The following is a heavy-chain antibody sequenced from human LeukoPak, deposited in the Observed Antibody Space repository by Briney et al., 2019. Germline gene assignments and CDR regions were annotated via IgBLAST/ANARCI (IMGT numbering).Heavy chain of an antibody. Sequence: SETLSLTCAVSGYSISSGYYWGWIRQPPGKGLEWIATIYHSGSTYYNPSLKSRVTISVDTSKNQLSLKLSSVTAADTAVYFCSRFSGYCTNGVCYTAFDYWGQGTLVTVSS. CDR3: SRFSGYCTNGVCYTAFDY. J-gene: IGHJ4*02. CDR1: GYSISSGYY. V-gene: IGHV4-38-2*01. CDR2: IYHSGST. D-gene: IGHD2-8*01.